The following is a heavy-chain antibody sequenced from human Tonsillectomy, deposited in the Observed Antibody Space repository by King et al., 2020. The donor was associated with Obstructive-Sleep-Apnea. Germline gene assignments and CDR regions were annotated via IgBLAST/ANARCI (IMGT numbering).Heavy chain of an antibody. Sequence: VQLQESGPGLVTPSQTLSLTCTVSGGSIGSGGFYWSWIRQLPGRDLEWIGDIYNGVTSYSNPSLESRVTISADTSKDQFSPKLTSVTAADTAVYYCARDHDRERGIFDYWGQGTLVTVSS. CDR2: IYNGVTS. D-gene: IGHD3-10*02. CDR1: GGSIGSGGFY. J-gene: IGHJ4*02. V-gene: IGHV4-31*03. CDR3: ARDHDRERGIFDY.